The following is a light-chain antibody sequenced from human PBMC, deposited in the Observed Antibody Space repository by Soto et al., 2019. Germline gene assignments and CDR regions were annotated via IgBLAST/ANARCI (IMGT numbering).Light chain of an antibody. Sequence: EIVMTQSPATLSVSPGERATLSCRASQSISNNLAWFQQRPGQAPRLLIYGASTRAAGIPARFSGSGSGTEFTLTISCLQSEDFVVYYCQQYGNWPRTFGQGTKVEIK. V-gene: IGKV3-15*01. CDR2: GAS. CDR1: QSISNN. J-gene: IGKJ1*01. CDR3: QQYGNWPRT.